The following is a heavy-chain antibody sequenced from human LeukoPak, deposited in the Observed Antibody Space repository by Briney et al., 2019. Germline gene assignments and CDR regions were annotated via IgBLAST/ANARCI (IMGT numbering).Heavy chain of an antibody. V-gene: IGHV4-61*02. CDR3: ARGWYCSGGICQSSMDV. CDR2: ITIGGNN. CDR1: GGSIYSGSYY. Sequence: PSETLSLTCTVSGGSIYSGSYYWSWTRQPAGKGLEWIGRITIGGNNDYNPSLKSRVTMSADTSKNQFSLRLSSVTAADTAFYYCARGWYCSGGICQSSMDVWGKGTTVTVSS. D-gene: IGHD2-15*01. J-gene: IGHJ6*03.